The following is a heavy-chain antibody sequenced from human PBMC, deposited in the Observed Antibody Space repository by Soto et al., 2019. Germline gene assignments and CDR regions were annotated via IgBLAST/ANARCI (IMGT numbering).Heavy chain of an antibody. CDR2: ISAYNGNT. CDR1: GYTFTSYG. CDR3: ARVPFRDIVVVPAATFDY. V-gene: IGHV1-18*01. J-gene: IGHJ4*02. D-gene: IGHD2-2*01. Sequence: GASVKVSCKASGYTFTSYGISWVRQAPGQGLEWMGWISAYNGNTNYAQKLQGRVTMTTDTSTSTAYMELRSLRSDDTAVYYCARVPFRDIVVVPAATFDYWGQGTLVTVSS.